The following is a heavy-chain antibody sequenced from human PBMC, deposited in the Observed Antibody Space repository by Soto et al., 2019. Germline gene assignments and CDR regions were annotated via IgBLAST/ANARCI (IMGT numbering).Heavy chain of an antibody. J-gene: IGHJ4*02. CDR2: IYYSGST. D-gene: IGHD4-17*01. CDR1: GYSISSGYN. Sequence: PSETLSLTCAVSGYSISSGYNWSWIRQHPGKGLEWIGYIYYSGSTYYNPSLKSRVTISVDTSKNQFSLKLSSVTAADTAVYYCARDSDYGDPLDYWGQGTLVTVSS. V-gene: IGHV4-31*11. CDR3: ARDSDYGDPLDY.